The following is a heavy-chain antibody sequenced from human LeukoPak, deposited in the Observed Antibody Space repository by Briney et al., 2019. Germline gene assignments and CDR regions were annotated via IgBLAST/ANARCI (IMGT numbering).Heavy chain of an antibody. V-gene: IGHV1-69*01. Sequence: GASVKVSYKASGGTFSSYAISWVRQAPGQGLEWMGGIIPIFGTANYAQKFQGRVTITADESTSTAYMELSSLRSEDTAVYYCARDYDFWSGYEQGRGNWFDPWGQGTLVTVSS. CDR1: GGTFSSYA. CDR2: IIPIFGTA. J-gene: IGHJ5*02. CDR3: ARDYDFWSGYEQGRGNWFDP. D-gene: IGHD3-3*01.